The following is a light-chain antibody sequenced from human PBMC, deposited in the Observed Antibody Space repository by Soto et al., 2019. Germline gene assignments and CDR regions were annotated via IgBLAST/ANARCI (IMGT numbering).Light chain of an antibody. Sequence: DIQMTQSHSTLSAAVGDRVTITCRASQSISTWLAWYQQKPGKAPKLLLYGASSLASGVPSRFSGSGSGTEFTLTINSLQREDFATYYCQQTYNTPLTFGGGTRVDI. CDR2: GAS. CDR3: QQTYNTPLT. CDR1: QSISTW. J-gene: IGKJ4*01. V-gene: IGKV1-5*01.